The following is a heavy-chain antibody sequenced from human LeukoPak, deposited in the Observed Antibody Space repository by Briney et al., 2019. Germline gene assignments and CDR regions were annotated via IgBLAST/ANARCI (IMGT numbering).Heavy chain of an antibody. Sequence: GGSLRLSSAASGFTFINYAMSWVRQAPGKGLEWVSGISGSGGSTYYADSVKGRFTISRDNSKNTVYLQMNYLRVEETAVYYCVKETAADFGGAVDYWGQGTLVTVSS. CDR1: GFTFINYA. D-gene: IGHD6-13*01. J-gene: IGHJ4*02. CDR3: VKETAADFGGAVDY. CDR2: ISGSGGST. V-gene: IGHV3-23*01.